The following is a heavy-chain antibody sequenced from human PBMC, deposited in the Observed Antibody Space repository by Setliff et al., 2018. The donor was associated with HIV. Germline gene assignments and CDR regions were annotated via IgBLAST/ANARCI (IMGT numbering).Heavy chain of an antibody. CDR1: GYSFTRYY. D-gene: IGHD5-12*01. Sequence: GASVKVSCKASGYSFTRYYMHWVRQAPGQGLEWMGITHPSGGSPNYAQKFQGRVTMTRDMSTSTVYMELSSLRSEDTAVHYCARDRRDGLYYHGMDVWGQGTTVTVSS. CDR3: ARDRRDGLYYHGMDV. CDR2: THPSGGSP. V-gene: IGHV1-46*01. J-gene: IGHJ6*02.